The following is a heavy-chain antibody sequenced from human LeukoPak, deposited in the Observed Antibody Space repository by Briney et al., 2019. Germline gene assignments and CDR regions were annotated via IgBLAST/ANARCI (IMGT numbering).Heavy chain of an antibody. CDR2: INPNSGGT. CDR1: GYTFTGYY. CDR3: ARVKTMIVDYYYYYMDV. Sequence: EASVKVSCKASGYTFTGYYMHWVRQAPGQGLEWMGWINPNSGGTNYAQKFQGRVTMTRDTSISTAYMELRSLRSDDTAVYYCARVKTMIVDYYYYYMDVWGKGTTVTISS. J-gene: IGHJ6*03. V-gene: IGHV1-2*02. D-gene: IGHD3-22*01.